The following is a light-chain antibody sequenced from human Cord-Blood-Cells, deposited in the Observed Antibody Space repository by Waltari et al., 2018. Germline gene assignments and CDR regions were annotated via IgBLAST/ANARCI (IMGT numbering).Light chain of an antibody. CDR1: SGSIASNY. CDR3: QSYDSSNQV. J-gene: IGLJ3*02. Sequence: NFMLTQPHSVSESPGKTVTISCTRSSGSIASNYAQWYQQRPGSSPTTLIYEDNQRPPGVPDRFSGSIDSSSNSASLTISGLKTEDEADYYCQSYDSSNQVFGGGTKLTVL. V-gene: IGLV6-57*01. CDR2: EDN.